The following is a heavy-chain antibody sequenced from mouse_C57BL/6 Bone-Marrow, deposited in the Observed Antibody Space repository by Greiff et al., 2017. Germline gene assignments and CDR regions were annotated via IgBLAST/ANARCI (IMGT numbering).Heavy chain of an antibody. D-gene: IGHD2-1*01. CDR3: ARGGNYGGYYFDY. Sequence: VQLQESGAELVKPGASVKMSCKASGYTFTTYPIEWMKQNHGKSLEWIGNFHPYNDDTKYNEKFKGKATLTVEKSSSTVYLELRRLTSDESAVYYCARGGNYGGYYFDYWGQGTTLTVSS. CDR2: FHPYNDDT. V-gene: IGHV1-47*01. CDR1: GYTFTTYP. J-gene: IGHJ2*01.